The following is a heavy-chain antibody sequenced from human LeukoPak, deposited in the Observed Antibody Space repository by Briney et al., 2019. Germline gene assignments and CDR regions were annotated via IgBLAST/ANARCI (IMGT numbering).Heavy chain of an antibody. Sequence: GESLKISCKGSGYSFTSYWIGWVRQMPGKGLEWMGIIYPGDSDTRYSPSFQGQVTISADKSISTAYLQWSSLKASDTAMYYCARRDFDRSGYGNFDYWGQGTLVTVSS. V-gene: IGHV5-51*01. J-gene: IGHJ4*02. CDR1: GYSFTSYW. CDR2: IYPGDSDT. CDR3: ARRDFDRSGYGNFDY. D-gene: IGHD3-22*01.